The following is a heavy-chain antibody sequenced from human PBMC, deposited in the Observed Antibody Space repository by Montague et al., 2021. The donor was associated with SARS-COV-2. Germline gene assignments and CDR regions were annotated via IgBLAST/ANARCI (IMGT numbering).Heavy chain of an antibody. V-gene: IGHV3-33*01. D-gene: IGHD6-13*01. CDR1: GFTFSSYG. CDR3: ARVLGSWYPFDY. CDR2: IWYDGSNK. J-gene: IGHJ4*02. Sequence: SLRLSCAASGFTFSSYGMHWVRQAPGKGLEWVAVIWYDGSNKYYXDSVKGRFAISRDNSKNTLYLQMNSLRAEDTAVYYCARVLGSWYPFDYWGQGTLVTVSS.